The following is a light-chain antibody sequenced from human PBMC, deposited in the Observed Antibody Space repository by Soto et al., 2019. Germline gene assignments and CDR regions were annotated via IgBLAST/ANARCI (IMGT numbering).Light chain of an antibody. CDR2: DAS. Sequence: DIQMTQSPASLSASVGDRITITCRASQSISSWLAWYQQKPGKAPKLLIYDASSLESGVPSRFSGSGSGTEFTLTISSMQPDDFATYYCQQYNNYSGAFGPGPKVDI. CDR1: QSISSW. J-gene: IGKJ1*01. CDR3: QQYNNYSGA. V-gene: IGKV1-5*01.